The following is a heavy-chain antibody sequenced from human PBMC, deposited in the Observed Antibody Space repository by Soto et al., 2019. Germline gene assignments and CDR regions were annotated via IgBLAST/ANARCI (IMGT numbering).Heavy chain of an antibody. Sequence: ASVKVSCKASGFTFTSSAVQWVRQARGQRLEWIGWIVVGSGNTNYAQKFQERVTITRDMSTSTAYMELSSLRSEDSAMYYCARRSRRFGETYYGLDVWGQGTTVTVSS. J-gene: IGHJ6*02. CDR2: IVVGSGNT. D-gene: IGHD3-10*01. V-gene: IGHV1-58*01. CDR1: GFTFTSSA. CDR3: ARRSRRFGETYYGLDV.